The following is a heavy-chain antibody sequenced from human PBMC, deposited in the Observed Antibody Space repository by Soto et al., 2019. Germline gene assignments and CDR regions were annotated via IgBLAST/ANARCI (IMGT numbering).Heavy chain of an antibody. CDR1: GYTFTGYY. CDR2: INPNSGST. V-gene: IGHV1-2*02. CDR3: AREGSGYNF. J-gene: IGHJ4*02. Sequence: ASVKVSCKASGYTFTGYYMHWVRQAPGQGLEWMGWINPNSGSTNYAQKFQGRVTITTDTSISTGYMELSRLRSDDTAVYYCAREGSGYNFWGQGTQVTVSS. D-gene: IGHD5-12*01.